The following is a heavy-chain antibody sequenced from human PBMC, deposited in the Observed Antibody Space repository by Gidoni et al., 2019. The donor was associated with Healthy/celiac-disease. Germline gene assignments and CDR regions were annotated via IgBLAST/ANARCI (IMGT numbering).Heavy chain of an antibody. D-gene: IGHD6-13*01. CDR3: AHRLVSSPWVGAFDI. V-gene: IGHV2-5*02. J-gene: IGHJ3*02. Sequence: ITLKESGPTPVKPTQTLTLTCTFPGFSLRTSGVGVGWFRQPPVKALEWLALIYWDDDKRYSPSLKSRLTITKDTSKNQVVLTMTNMDPVDTATYYCAHRLVSSPWVGAFDIWGQGTMVTVSS. CDR1: GFSLRTSGVG. CDR2: IYWDDDK.